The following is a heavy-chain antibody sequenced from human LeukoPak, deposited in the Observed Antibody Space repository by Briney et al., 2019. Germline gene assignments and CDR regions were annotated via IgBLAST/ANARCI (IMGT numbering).Heavy chain of an antibody. J-gene: IGHJ4*02. Sequence: GASLRLSCAASGFTFSSYAMSWVRQAPGKGLEWVSAISGSGGSTYYADSVKGRFTISRDNSKNTLYLQMNSLRAEDTAVYYCFPSSGPAGYYDSSGTPRFDYWGQGTLVTVSS. V-gene: IGHV3-23*01. CDR2: ISGSGGST. CDR1: GFTFSSYA. CDR3: FPSSGPAGYYDSSGTPRFDY. D-gene: IGHD3-22*01.